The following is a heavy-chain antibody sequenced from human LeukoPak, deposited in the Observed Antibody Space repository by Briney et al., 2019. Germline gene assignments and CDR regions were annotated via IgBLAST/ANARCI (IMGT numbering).Heavy chain of an antibody. CDR1: GFTFSSHW. D-gene: IGHD2-2*01. Sequence: GGSLRLSCADSGFTFSSHWMHWVRQAPGKGLVWVSRIKYDASSTSYADSVKGRFTISRDNSKNTLYLQMNSLRAEDTAVYYCAKWGIYCSSTSCLFRYYYYYMDVWGKGTTVTVSS. CDR3: AKWGIYCSSTSCLFRYYYYYMDV. J-gene: IGHJ6*03. V-gene: IGHV3-74*01. CDR2: IKYDASST.